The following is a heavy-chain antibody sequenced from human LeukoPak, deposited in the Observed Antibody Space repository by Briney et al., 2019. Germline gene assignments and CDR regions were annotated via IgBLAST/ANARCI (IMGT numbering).Heavy chain of an antibody. CDR3: ARDYGGRWFDP. CDR2: IYYIGST. V-gene: IGHV4-59*01. J-gene: IGHJ5*02. Sequence: SETLSLTCTLSGGSISSYYWSWIRQPPGKGLEGIGCIYYIGSTNYNPSLNSRVTISVDTSKNQFSLKLSSVTAADTAVYYCARDYGGRWFDPWGQGTLVTVSS. CDR1: GGSISSYY. D-gene: IGHD4-23*01.